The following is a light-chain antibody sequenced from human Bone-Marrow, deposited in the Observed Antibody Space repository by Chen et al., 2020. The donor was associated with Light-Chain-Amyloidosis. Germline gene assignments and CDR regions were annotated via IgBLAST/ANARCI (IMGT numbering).Light chain of an antibody. V-gene: IGLV6-57*01. CDR3: QSYQGSSQGV. CDR1: SGSIATNY. CDR2: EYD. Sequence: NFMLTQPHSVSESPGKTVIISCTRSSGSIATNYVQWYQPRPGSSPTTVIYEYDQRPSGVPDRFSGSIDRSSDSASLTISGLKTEEEADYYCQSYQGSSQGVFGGGTKLTVL. J-gene: IGLJ3*02.